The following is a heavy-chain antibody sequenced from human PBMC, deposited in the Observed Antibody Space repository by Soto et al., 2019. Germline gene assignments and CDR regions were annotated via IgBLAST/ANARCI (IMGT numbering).Heavy chain of an antibody. Sequence: SGPTLVNPTQTLTLTCTFSGFSLSTSGVGVGWIRQPPGKALEWLALIYWDDDKRYSPSLKSRLTITKDTSKNQVVLTMTNMDPVDTATYYCAHTSRNNDYDFWSGYPDSYMDVWGKGTTVTVSS. D-gene: IGHD3-3*01. CDR1: GFSLSTSGVG. V-gene: IGHV2-5*02. CDR2: IYWDDDK. CDR3: AHTSRNNDYDFWSGYPDSYMDV. J-gene: IGHJ6*03.